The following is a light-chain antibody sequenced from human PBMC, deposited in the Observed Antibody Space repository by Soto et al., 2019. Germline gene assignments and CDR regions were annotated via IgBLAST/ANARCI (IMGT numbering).Light chain of an antibody. CDR1: QSLAYSDGNTY. CDR2: KVS. CDR3: MQGTHWPPYT. Sequence: DVVMTQSPLSLPVTLGQPASISCRSSQSLAYSDGNTYLNWFQQRPGQSPRRLIYKVSTRDSGVPDRFSGSGSGTDFKLKISRVEAEDVGVYYCMQGTHWPPYTFGQGTKLEIK. V-gene: IGKV2-30*01. J-gene: IGKJ2*01.